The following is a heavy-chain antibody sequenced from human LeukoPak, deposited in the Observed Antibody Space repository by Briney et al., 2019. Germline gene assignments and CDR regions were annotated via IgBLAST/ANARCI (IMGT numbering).Heavy chain of an antibody. D-gene: IGHD3-10*01. Sequence: GGSLRLTCAASRFTFSSSAMSWVRQAPGKGLEWVSTISDSGGSTYYADSVKGRFTISRDNSKSTLYLQVNSLRAEDTAVYYCAKSHSEAQRGYFDYWGQGTLVTVSS. CDR2: ISDSGGST. J-gene: IGHJ4*02. CDR1: RFTFSSSA. CDR3: AKSHSEAQRGYFDY. V-gene: IGHV3-23*01.